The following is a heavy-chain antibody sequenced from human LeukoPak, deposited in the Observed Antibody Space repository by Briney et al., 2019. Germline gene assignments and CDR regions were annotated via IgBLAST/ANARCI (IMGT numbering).Heavy chain of an antibody. J-gene: IGHJ4*02. CDR3: ASRYYYDSSGYYY. D-gene: IGHD3-22*01. CDR1: GGSISSGGYY. V-gene: IGHV4-31*03. Sequence: SETLSLTCTVSGGSISSGGYYWSWIRQHPGEGLEWIGYIYYSGSTYYNPSLKSRVTISVDTSKNQFSLKLSSVTAADTAVYYCASRYYYDSSGYYYWGQGTLVTVSS. CDR2: IYYSGST.